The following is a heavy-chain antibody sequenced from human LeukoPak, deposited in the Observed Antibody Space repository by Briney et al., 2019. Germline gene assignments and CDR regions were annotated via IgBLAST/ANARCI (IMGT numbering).Heavy chain of an antibody. CDR2: ISFDGSYK. Sequence: GGSLRLSCAASGFTFSSYVMHWVRQAPGKGLEWVALISFDGSYKYYADSVKGRFTISRDNSENTLYLQMNSLRAEDTAVYYCAKAERPYGSGSYPKWGQGTMVTVSS. CDR1: GFTFSSYV. J-gene: IGHJ3*01. D-gene: IGHD3-10*01. CDR3: AKAERPYGSGSYPK. V-gene: IGHV3-30*18.